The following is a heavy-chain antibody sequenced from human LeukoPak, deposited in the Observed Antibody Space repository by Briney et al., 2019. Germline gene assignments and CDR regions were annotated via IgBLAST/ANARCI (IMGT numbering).Heavy chain of an antibody. Sequence: SETLSLTCTVSGGSISSSSYYWSWIRQPPGKGLEWIGYIYYSGSTNYNPSLKSRVTISVDTSKNQFSLKLSSVTAADTAVYYCARIAVEYDFWRRDYYYYGMDVWGQGTTVTVSS. V-gene: IGHV4-61*01. D-gene: IGHD3-3*01. CDR2: IYYSGST. CDR3: ARIAVEYDFWRRDYYYYGMDV. J-gene: IGHJ6*02. CDR1: GGSISSSSYY.